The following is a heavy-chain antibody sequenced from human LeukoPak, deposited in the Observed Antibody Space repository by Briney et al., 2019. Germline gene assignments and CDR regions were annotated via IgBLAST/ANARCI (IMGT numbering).Heavy chain of an antibody. J-gene: IGHJ4*02. Sequence: GGSLRLSCAASGFTSGNHDMTWVRQTSGRGLEWVSYTDFSGSSTWYADSVRVRFIMSRDMSKNTLYLQMTRLRADDTAVYFCAKGPNFGSWRAVDYWGQGILVTVSS. D-gene: IGHD3-10*01. CDR2: TDFSGSST. CDR1: GFTSGNHD. V-gene: IGHV3-23*01. CDR3: AKGPNFGSWRAVDY.